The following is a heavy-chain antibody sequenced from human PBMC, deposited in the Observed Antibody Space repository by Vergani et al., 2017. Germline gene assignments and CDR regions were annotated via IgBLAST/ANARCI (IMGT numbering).Heavy chain of an antibody. V-gene: IGHV4-59*01. CDR2: IYYSGST. D-gene: IGHD3-10*01. CDR1: GGSISSYY. J-gene: IGHJ3*02. CDR3: ARGSMTMVRGVIPAFDI. Sequence: QVQLQQWGAGLLKPSETLSLTCTVSGGSISSYYWSWIRQPPGKGLEWIGYIYYSGSTNYNPSLKSRVTISVDTSKNQFSLKLSSVTAADTAVYYCARGSMTMVRGVIPAFDIWGQGTMVTVSS.